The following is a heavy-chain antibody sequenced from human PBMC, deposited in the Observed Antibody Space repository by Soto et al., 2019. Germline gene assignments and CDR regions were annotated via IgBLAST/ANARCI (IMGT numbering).Heavy chain of an antibody. CDR2: ISGSGGST. V-gene: IGHV3-23*01. CDR3: AKDRRYDSRDRLSYFDY. Sequence: GSLRLSCAASGFTFSSYAMSWVRQAPGKGLEWVSAISGSGGSTYYADSVKGRFTISRDNSKNTLYLQMNSLRAEDTAVYYCAKDRRYDSRDRLSYFDYWGQGTLVTVSS. J-gene: IGHJ4*02. D-gene: IGHD3-22*01. CDR1: GFTFSSYA.